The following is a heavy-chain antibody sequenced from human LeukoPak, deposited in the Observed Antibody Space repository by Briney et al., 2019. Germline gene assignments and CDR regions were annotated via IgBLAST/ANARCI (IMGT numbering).Heavy chain of an antibody. D-gene: IGHD2-15*01. Sequence: PGGSLRLSCAASGFTFSNYWMSWVRQAPRKGLEWVANINQDGSGKFYVDSVKGRFTISRDNAKSSLFLEMNSLRVEDTAMYYCARTSRSSSIDDWGQGTLVTVSS. J-gene: IGHJ4*02. CDR3: ARTSRSSSIDD. V-gene: IGHV3-7*01. CDR2: INQDGSGK. CDR1: GFTFSNYW.